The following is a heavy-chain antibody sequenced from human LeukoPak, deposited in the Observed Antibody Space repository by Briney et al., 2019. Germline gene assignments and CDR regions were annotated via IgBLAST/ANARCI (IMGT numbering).Heavy chain of an antibody. CDR2: INPGGGST. CDR1: GYSFSSRY. J-gene: IGHJ6*02. Sequence: ASVQVSCQSCGYSFSSRYMHWVRQAPGQGVEGMGIINPGGGSTKYAEKMQGRVTLTRGTSTSTVYMELTSLRSEDTAVYYCARDLLDCSGGSCYPTDHYGMDVWGQGTTVTVSS. CDR3: ARDLLDCSGGSCYPTDHYGMDV. D-gene: IGHD2-15*01. V-gene: IGHV1-46*04.